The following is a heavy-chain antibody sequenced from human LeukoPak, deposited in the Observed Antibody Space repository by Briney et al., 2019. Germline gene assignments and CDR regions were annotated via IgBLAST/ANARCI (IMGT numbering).Heavy chain of an antibody. D-gene: IGHD3-10*01. Sequence: GGSLRLSCAASGFTFSSYSMNWVRQAPGKGLEWVSSISSSSSYIYYADSVKGRFTISRDNAKNSLYLQMNSLRAEDTAVYYCAKGSGASYGSGEYYFDYWGQGTLVTVSS. CDR2: ISSSSSYI. V-gene: IGHV3-21*01. J-gene: IGHJ4*02. CDR3: AKGSGASYGSGEYYFDY. CDR1: GFTFSSYS.